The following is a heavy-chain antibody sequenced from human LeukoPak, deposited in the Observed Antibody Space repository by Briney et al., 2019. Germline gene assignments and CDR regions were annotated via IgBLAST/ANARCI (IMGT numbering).Heavy chain of an antibody. V-gene: IGHV3-23*01. CDR3: AKGGSGSYYYYNGMDV. D-gene: IGHD3-10*01. CDR1: AFTFTNFG. J-gene: IGHJ6*02. CDR2: ISSSGGNT. Sequence: AGGSLRLSCAASAFTFTNFGMTWVRQAPGKGLEWVAGISSSGGNTYYADSVKGRFTISRDNSKNTLYLQMNSLRAEDTAIYYCAKGGSGSYYYYNGMDVWGQGTTVTVSS.